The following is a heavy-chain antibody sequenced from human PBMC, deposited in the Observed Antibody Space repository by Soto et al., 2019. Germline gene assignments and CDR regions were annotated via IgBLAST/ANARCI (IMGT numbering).Heavy chain of an antibody. Sequence: QVQLVQSGAEVKKPGSSVKVSCKASGGTFSSYAISWVRQAPGQGLEWMGGIIPISGTANYAQTFQGRVRITADESTSTAYMELSSLRSEDTAVYYCARSQGSSTSLEIYYYYYYGMALWGQGTTVTVSS. CDR2: IIPISGTA. CDR3: ARSQGSSTSLEIYYYYYYGMAL. D-gene: IGHD2-2*01. V-gene: IGHV1-69*01. CDR1: GGTFSSYA. J-gene: IGHJ6*02.